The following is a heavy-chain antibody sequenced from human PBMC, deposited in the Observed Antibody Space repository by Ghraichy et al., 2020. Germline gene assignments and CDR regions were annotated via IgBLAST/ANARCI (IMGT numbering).Heavy chain of an antibody. J-gene: IGHJ4*02. CDR1: GGSISGYY. CDR3: ARVGYSDYDFTFDY. V-gene: IGHV4-59*01. CDR2: IYYSGST. Sequence: SQTLSLTCTVSGGSISGYYWSWIRQPPGKGLEWIGYIYYSGSTDYNPSLKSRVTISVDTSKNQFSLKMNSVTAADTAVYYCARVGYSDYDFTFDYWDQGTLVTVSS. D-gene: IGHD5-12*01.